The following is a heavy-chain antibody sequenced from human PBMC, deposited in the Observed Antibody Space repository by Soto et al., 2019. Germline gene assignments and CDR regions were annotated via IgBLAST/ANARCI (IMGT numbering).Heavy chain of an antibody. V-gene: IGHV4-34*01. CDR2: INHSGST. CDR1: GGSFSGYY. J-gene: IGHJ4*02. Sequence: SETLSLTCAVYGGSFSGYYWSWIRQPPGKGLEWIGEINHSGSTNYNPSLKSRVTISVDTSKNQFSLKLSSVTAADTAVYYCASGRRLATRNDYWGQGTLVTVSS. D-gene: IGHD5-12*01. CDR3: ASGRRLATRNDY.